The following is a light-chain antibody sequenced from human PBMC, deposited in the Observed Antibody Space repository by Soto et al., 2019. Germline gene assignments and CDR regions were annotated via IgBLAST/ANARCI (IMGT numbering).Light chain of an antibody. CDR1: SSNIGAGYD. CDR2: GNT. Sequence: QSVLTQPPSVSGAPGQRVTISCTGSSSNIGAGYDVHWYQQLPGTAPKLLIYGNTNRPSGVPDRFSGSKSGTSASLAITGLQAEDEDEYYCQSYDSSLSGSGVFGGGTKLTVL. CDR3: QSYDSSLSGSGV. V-gene: IGLV1-40*01. J-gene: IGLJ2*01.